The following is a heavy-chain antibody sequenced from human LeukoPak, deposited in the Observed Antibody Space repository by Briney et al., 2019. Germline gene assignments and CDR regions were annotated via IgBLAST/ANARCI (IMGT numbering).Heavy chain of an antibody. V-gene: IGHV3-21*01. D-gene: IGHD3-3*01. Sequence: PGGSLRLSCAASGFTFSSYSMNWVRQAPGKGLEWVSSISSSSSYIYYADSVKGRFTISRDNAKNSLYLQMNSLRAEDTAVYYCAREYDFWSGGLDAFDIWGQGTMVTVSS. CDR2: ISSSSSYI. CDR3: AREYDFWSGGLDAFDI. J-gene: IGHJ3*02. CDR1: GFTFSSYS.